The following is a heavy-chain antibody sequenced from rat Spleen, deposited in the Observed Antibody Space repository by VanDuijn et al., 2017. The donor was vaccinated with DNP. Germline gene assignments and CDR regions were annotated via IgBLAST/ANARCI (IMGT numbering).Heavy chain of an antibody. CDR1: NFTISDYG. J-gene: IGHJ2*01. D-gene: IGHD5-1*01. CDR3: KVGARY. Sequence: EVKLVESGGGLVQPGGSLKLSCAVSNFTISDYGMAWVRQAPTKGLEWVASISANGGSIRYRDSVKGRFTISRDNAKNALFLQMDSLRSEDTATYYCKVGARYWGQGVMVTVSS. CDR2: ISANGGSI. V-gene: IGHV5S13*01.